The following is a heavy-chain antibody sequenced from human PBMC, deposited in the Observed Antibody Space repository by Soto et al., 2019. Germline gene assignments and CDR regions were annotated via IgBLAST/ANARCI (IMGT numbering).Heavy chain of an antibody. D-gene: IGHD3-22*01. CDR2: IYYSGST. V-gene: IGHV4-30-4*01. CDR3: ARAREYYDSSGPFDY. CDR1: GGSISSGDYY. J-gene: IGHJ4*02. Sequence: SETLSLTCTVSGGSISSGDYYWSWIRQPPGKGLEWIGYIYYSGSTYYNPSLKSRVTISVDTSKSQFSLKLSSVTAADTAVYYCARAREYYDSSGPFDYWGQGTLVTVSS.